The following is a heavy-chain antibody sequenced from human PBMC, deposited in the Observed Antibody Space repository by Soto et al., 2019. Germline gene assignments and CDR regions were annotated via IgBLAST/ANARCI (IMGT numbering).Heavy chain of an antibody. CDR3: ARDHRGLRGSSYNWFDP. J-gene: IGHJ5*02. CDR2: IIPIFGTA. CDR1: GGTFSSYA. D-gene: IGHD1-26*01. Sequence: ASVKVSCKASGGTFSSYAISWVRQAPGQGLEWMGGIIPIFGTANYAQKFQGRVTITADESTSTAYMELSSLRSEDTAVYYCARDHRGLRGSSYNWFDPWGQRTLVTVSS. V-gene: IGHV1-69*13.